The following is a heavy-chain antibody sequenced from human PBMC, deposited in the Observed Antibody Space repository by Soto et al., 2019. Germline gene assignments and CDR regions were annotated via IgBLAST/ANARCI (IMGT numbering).Heavy chain of an antibody. D-gene: IGHD3-22*01. CDR1: GFTFSSYG. CDR2: ISYDGSNK. Sequence: HPGGSLRLSCAASGFTFSSYGMHWVRQAPGKGLEWVAVISYDGSNKYYADSVKGRFTISRDNSKNTLYLQMNSLRAEDTAVYYCAKDLNYDSSGYGNWFDPWGQGTLVTVSS. J-gene: IGHJ5*02. CDR3: AKDLNYDSSGYGNWFDP. V-gene: IGHV3-30*18.